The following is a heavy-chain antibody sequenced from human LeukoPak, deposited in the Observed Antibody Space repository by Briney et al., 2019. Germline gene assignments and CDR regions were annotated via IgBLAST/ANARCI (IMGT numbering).Heavy chain of an antibody. J-gene: IGHJ4*02. CDR2: ISSSGSTI. D-gene: IGHD1-26*01. CDR3: ARLDPAGATPLDY. Sequence: KPGGSRRLSCAASGFTFSDYYMSWIRQAPGKGLEWVSYISSSGSTIYYADSVKGRFTISRDNAKNSLYLQMNSLRAEDTAVYYCARLDPAGATPLDYWGQGTLVTVSS. CDR1: GFTFSDYY. V-gene: IGHV3-11*01.